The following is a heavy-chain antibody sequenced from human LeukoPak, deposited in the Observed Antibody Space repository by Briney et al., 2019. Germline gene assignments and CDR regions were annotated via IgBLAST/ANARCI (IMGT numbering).Heavy chain of an antibody. D-gene: IGHD6-13*01. CDR2: ISSSGSTI. Sequence: GGSLILSCAASGFSFSSDEMNWVRQAPGKGLEWVSYISSSGSTIFNADSVKGRFTISRDNAKNSMYLQMSSLGAEDTAVYYCARKYSSSWYGYFQHWGQGTLVTVSS. CDR1: GFSFSSDE. V-gene: IGHV3-48*03. CDR3: ARKYSSSWYGYFQH. J-gene: IGHJ1*01.